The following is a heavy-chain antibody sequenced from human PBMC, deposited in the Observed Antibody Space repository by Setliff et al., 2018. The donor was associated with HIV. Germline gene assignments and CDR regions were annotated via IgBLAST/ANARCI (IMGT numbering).Heavy chain of an antibody. J-gene: IGHJ3*02. Sequence: SETLSLTCTVSGGSISSGSYYWGWIRQPPGKGLEWIGNIYYVGTTFYNPSLKSRVTISVDTSKNQFSLKLISVTAADTAVYYCAVYFSAWDAFDIWGQGTMVT. V-gene: IGHV4-39*01. CDR1: GGSISSGSYY. CDR3: AVYFSAWDAFDI. CDR2: IYYVGTT. D-gene: IGHD3-3*01.